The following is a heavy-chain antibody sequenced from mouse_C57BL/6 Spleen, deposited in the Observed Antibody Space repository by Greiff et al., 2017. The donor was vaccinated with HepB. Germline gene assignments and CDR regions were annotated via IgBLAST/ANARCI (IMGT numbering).Heavy chain of an antibody. D-gene: IGHD2-4*01. Sequence: EVQLVESGGGLVKPGGSLKLSCAASGFTFSSYAMSWVRQTPEKRPEWVATISDGGSYTYYPDNVKGRFTISRDNAKNNLYLQMSHLKSEDTAMYYCARGYDFDYAMDYWGQGTSVTVSS. CDR1: GFTFSSYA. J-gene: IGHJ4*01. CDR3: ARGYDFDYAMDY. CDR2: ISDGGSYT. V-gene: IGHV5-4*01.